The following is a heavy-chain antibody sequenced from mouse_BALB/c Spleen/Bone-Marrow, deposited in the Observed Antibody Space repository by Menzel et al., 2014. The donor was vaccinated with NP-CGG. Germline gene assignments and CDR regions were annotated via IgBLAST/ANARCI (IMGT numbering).Heavy chain of an antibody. CDR2: INSDGGST. Sequence: DVHLVDSGGCLVQFGGSLKLSCSASGFTFSRYGLPWARQPPAKRPELVAIINSDGGSTYYPDSVKGRFTISRDNAKNTLYLQMSSLKSEDTAMYYCARAYYWGQGTLVTVSA. J-gene: IGHJ3*01. CDR3: ARAYY. V-gene: IGHV5-6-3*01. CDR1: GFTFSRYG. D-gene: IGHD2-10*01.